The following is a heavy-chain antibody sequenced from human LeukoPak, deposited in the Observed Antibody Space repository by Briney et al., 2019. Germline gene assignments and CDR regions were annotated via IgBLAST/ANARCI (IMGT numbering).Heavy chain of an antibody. D-gene: IGHD6-19*01. Sequence: SETLSLACTVSGGSISSYYWSWIRQPPGKGLEWIGYIYYSGSTNYNPSLKSRVTISVDTSKNQFSLKLSSVTAADTAVYYCARGVAVAGNDYWGQGTLVTVSS. CDR1: GGSISSYY. V-gene: IGHV4-59*01. CDR3: ARGVAVAGNDY. J-gene: IGHJ4*02. CDR2: IYYSGST.